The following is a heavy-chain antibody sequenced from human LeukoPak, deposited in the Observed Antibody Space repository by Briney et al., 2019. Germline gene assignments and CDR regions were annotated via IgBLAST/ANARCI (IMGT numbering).Heavy chain of an antibody. Sequence: GGSLRLSCAASGFTFSNAWMSWVRQAPGKGLEWVGRIKSKTDGGTTDYAAPVKGRFTISRDNSKNTLYLQMNSLRAEDTAVYYCAKVGLRYFDWLLVDYWGQGTLVTVSS. D-gene: IGHD3-9*01. V-gene: IGHV3-15*01. CDR2: IKSKTDGGTT. CDR3: AKVGLRYFDWLLVDY. CDR1: GFTFSNAW. J-gene: IGHJ4*02.